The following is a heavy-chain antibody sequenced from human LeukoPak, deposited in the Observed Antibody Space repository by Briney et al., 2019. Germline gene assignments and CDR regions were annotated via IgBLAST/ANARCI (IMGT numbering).Heavy chain of an antibody. D-gene: IGHD2-15*01. CDR1: GFTFSSYW. CDR3: ARDDCSGGSCYYYYYYMDV. CDR2: IKQDGSEK. V-gene: IGHV3-7*01. Sequence: GGSLRLSCAASGFTFSSYWMSWVRQAPGKGLEWVANIKQDGSEKYYVDSVKGRFTISRDNAKNSLYLQMNSLRAEDTAVYYCARDDCSGGSCYYYYYYMDVWGKGTTVTVSS. J-gene: IGHJ6*03.